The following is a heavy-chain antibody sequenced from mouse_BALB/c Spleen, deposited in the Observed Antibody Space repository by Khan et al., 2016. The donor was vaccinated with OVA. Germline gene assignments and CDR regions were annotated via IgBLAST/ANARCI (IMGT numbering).Heavy chain of an antibody. CDR3: SRIKQIVATYFDY. CDR1: GYTFTSYW. D-gene: IGHD1-1*01. V-gene: IGHV1S81*02. CDR2: TIPTNGRT. J-gene: IGHJ2*01. Sequence: IQLQQSGAELVKAGASVKMSCKASGYTFTSYWMHWVKQRLGQGLEWFAETIPTNGRTYYNEKFKSKATLTVDKSSSTAYMQLSGPTSEDSAVYYCSRIKQIVATYFDYWGQGTTLTVSS.